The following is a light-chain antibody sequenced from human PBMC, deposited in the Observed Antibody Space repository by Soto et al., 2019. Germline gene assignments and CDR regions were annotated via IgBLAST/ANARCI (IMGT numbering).Light chain of an antibody. CDR1: GSSIETNT. CDR3: AAWDGSLNNVL. V-gene: IGLV1-44*01. J-gene: IGLJ2*01. Sequence: QSVLTQPPSASGTPGQRVTISCSGSGSSIETNTVNWYRQLPGTAPKLLIYGNNQRPSGVPDRFSGSKSGTSASLAISGLQSEDEAEYYCAAWDGSLNNVLFGGGTKVTVL. CDR2: GNN.